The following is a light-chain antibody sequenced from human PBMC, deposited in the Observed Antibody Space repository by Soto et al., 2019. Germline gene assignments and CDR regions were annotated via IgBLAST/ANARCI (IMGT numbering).Light chain of an antibody. Sequence: IVLPQSPGTLSLSPGQRATLSCRASQTVSTTYLAWYQQKPGQAPRLLIYGTSTRATGVPDRFSGSGSVTDFTLTISSLEPEDFAVYYCEQYGNSPRYTFGQGTKLEIK. J-gene: IGKJ2*01. V-gene: IGKV3-20*01. CDR1: QTVSTTY. CDR2: GTS. CDR3: EQYGNSPRYT.